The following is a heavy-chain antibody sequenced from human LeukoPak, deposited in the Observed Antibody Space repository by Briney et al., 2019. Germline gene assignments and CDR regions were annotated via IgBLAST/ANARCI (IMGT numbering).Heavy chain of an antibody. D-gene: IGHD5/OR15-5a*01. J-gene: IGHJ4*02. CDR1: GGSISSYY. Sequence: PSETLSLTCTVSGGSISSYYWSWIRQPPGKGLEWIGYIYYSGSTNYNPSLKSRVTISVDTSKNQFSLKLSSVTAADTAVYYCARDHSFFQVDYWGQGTLVTVS. V-gene: IGHV4-59*01. CDR3: ARDHSFFQVDY. CDR2: IYYSGST.